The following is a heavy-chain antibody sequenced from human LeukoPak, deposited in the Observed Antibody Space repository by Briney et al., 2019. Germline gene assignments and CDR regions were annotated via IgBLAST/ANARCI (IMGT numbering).Heavy chain of an antibody. CDR1: AYTVTNFR. V-gene: IGHV1-18*01. Sequence: GASVKVSCKTSAYTVTNFRIHWVRQAPGHGFEWMGWIGPSNHYTEYAHKLQDRLTLTTDTSTTTAHMELRSLTFDDTAIYFCARDSYYGGHYSFFEHWGQGTLVTVSS. D-gene: IGHD4/OR15-4a*01. J-gene: IGHJ4*02. CDR3: ARDSYYGGHYSFFEH. CDR2: IGPSNHYT.